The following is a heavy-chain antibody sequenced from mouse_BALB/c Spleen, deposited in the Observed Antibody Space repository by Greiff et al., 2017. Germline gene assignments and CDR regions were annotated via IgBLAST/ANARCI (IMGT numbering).Heavy chain of an antibody. J-gene: IGHJ4*01. CDR3: ARYGNYGGYAMDY. CDR2: ISYDGSN. Sequence: DVKLQESGPGLVKPSQSLSLTCSVTGYSITSGYYWNWIRQFPGNKLEWMGYISYDGSNNYNPSLKNRISITRDTSKNQFFLKLNSVTTEDTATYYCARYGNYGGYAMDYWGQGTSVTVSS. D-gene: IGHD2-1*01. CDR1: GYSITSGYY. V-gene: IGHV3-6*02.